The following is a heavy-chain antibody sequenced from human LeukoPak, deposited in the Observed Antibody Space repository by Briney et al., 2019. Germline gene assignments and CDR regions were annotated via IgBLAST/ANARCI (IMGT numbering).Heavy chain of an antibody. V-gene: IGHV3-7*01. D-gene: IGHD3-22*01. CDR2: IKQDGSEK. CDR1: GFTFSSYW. J-gene: IGHJ3*02. Sequence: PGGSLRLSCAASGFTFSSYWMSWVRQAPGKGLEWVANIKQDGSEKYYVDSVKGRFTISRDNAKNSLYLQMNSLRAEDTAVYYCARPMIVVVFDAFDIWGQGTMVTVSS. CDR3: ARPMIVVVFDAFDI.